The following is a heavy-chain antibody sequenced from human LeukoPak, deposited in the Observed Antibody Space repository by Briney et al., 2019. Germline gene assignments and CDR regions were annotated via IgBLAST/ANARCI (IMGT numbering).Heavy chain of an antibody. V-gene: IGHV4-59*01. CDR2: IYYSGST. J-gene: IGHJ4*02. D-gene: IGHD2-15*01. CDR3: ARDRFVFDY. CDR1: GGSINSYY. Sequence: PSETLSLTCTVSGGSINSYYWSWIRQPPGKGLEWIGYIYYSGSTKYNPSLESRVTISVDTSKNQFSLKLSSVTAADTAVYYCARDRFVFDYWGQGTLVTVSS.